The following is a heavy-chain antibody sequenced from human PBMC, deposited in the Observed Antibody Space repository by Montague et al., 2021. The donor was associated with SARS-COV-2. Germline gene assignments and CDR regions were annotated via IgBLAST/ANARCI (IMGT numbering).Heavy chain of an antibody. V-gene: IGHV4-30-2*01. J-gene: IGHJ5*02. CDR2: IYQSGTT. CDR1: GASISNDGYT. D-gene: IGHD3-10*01. Sequence: TLSLTCAVSGASISNDGYTWSWIRRPPGKGLEWIGYIYQSGTTRYTLSLKSRVTMSVDKTKNQFSLQLTSVIAADTAIYFCARSMIRGGLNWFDPWGQGTLVTVSS. CDR3: ARSMIRGGLNWFDP.